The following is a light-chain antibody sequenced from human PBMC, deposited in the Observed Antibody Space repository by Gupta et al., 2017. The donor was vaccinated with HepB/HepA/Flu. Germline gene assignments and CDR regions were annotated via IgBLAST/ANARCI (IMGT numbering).Light chain of an antibody. CDR1: QAIGDW. CDR2: KAS. CDR3: QQYERFPLT. Sequence: DIRRAQSPSALSASVGDRVTITCRASQAIGDWLAWYQQKPGKDPKLLIYKASTLQGGVPWRCSGSGSGTEFTLTISSLQPDDFATYYCQQYERFPLTFGGGTKVELK. V-gene: IGKV1-5*03. J-gene: IGKJ4*01.